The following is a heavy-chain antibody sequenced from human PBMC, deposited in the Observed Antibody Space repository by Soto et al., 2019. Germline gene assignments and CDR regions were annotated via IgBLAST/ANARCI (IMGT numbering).Heavy chain of an antibody. CDR2: ISGSGGST. CDR1: GFTFSSYA. D-gene: IGHD4-17*01. J-gene: IGHJ6*02. CDR3: ANLGVLGDYGDSLLGGYYYGMDV. Sequence: PGGSLRLSCAASGFTFSSYAMSWVRQAPGKGLEWVSAISGSGGSTYYADSVKGRFTISRDNSKNTLYLQMNSLRAEDTAVYYCANLGVLGDYGDSLLGGYYYGMDVWGQGTTVTVSS. V-gene: IGHV3-23*01.